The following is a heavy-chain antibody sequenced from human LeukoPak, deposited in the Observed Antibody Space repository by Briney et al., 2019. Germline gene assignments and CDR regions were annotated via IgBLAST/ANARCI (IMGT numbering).Heavy chain of an antibody. D-gene: IGHD3-22*01. V-gene: IGHV3-49*04. Sequence: GGSLRLSCTASGCTFGDYAMSWVRQAPGKGLEWVGFIRSKAYGGTTEYAASVKGRFTISRDDSKSIAYLQMNSLKTEDTAVYYCTRGYYYDSSGYYYVWFDPWGQGTLVTVSS. CDR3: TRGYYYDSSGYYYVWFDP. CDR2: IRSKAYGGTT. J-gene: IGHJ5*02. CDR1: GCTFGDYA.